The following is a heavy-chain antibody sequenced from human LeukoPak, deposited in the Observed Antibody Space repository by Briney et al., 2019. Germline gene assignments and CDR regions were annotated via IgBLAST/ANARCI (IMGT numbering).Heavy chain of an antibody. CDR3: AREYSSSSRAFDI. J-gene: IGHJ3*02. CDR1: GYSISSGYY. Sequence: SETLSLTCAVSGYSISSGYYWGWIRQPPGKGLEWTGSIYHNGNTYYNPSLKSRVTISVDTSKNQFSLKLSSVTAADTAVSYCAREYSSSSRAFDIWRQGAMVTVSS. CDR2: IYHNGNT. V-gene: IGHV4-38-2*02. D-gene: IGHD6-6*01.